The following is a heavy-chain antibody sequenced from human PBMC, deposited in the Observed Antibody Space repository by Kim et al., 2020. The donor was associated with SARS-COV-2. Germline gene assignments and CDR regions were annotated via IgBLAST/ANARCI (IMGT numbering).Heavy chain of an antibody. J-gene: IGHJ4*02. D-gene: IGHD6-6*01. CDR3: ARDKRQLDIFDY. V-gene: IGHV1-2*02. Sequence: NYAQKFQGRVTMTRDTSISTAYMELSRLRSDDTAVYYCARDKRQLDIFDYWGQGTLVTVSS.